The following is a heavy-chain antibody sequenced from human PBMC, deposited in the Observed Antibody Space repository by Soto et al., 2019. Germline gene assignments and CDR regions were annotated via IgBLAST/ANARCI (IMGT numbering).Heavy chain of an antibody. CDR1: GFTFSSYS. Sequence: GGSLRLSCAASGFTFSSYSMNWVRQAPGKGLEWVSYISSSSSTIYYADSVKGRFTISRDNAKNSLYLQMNALSAEDTALYYCARDRSSITGTAGDYWGQGTLVTVSS. J-gene: IGHJ4*02. D-gene: IGHD1-7*01. CDR2: ISSSSSTI. V-gene: IGHV3-48*01. CDR3: ARDRSSITGTAGDY.